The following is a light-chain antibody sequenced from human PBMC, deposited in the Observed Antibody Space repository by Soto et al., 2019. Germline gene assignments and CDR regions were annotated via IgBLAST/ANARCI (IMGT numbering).Light chain of an antibody. Sequence: EILLTQSPGTLSLSPGERATLSCRASQSLNNDLAAYQQGPGQAPRLLIYEASNRAPGIPARFSGGGSGTDFTLTISSLEPEDFAVYYCQQRSNWWTFGQGTKVDIK. V-gene: IGKV3-11*01. CDR1: QSLNND. CDR2: EAS. J-gene: IGKJ1*01. CDR3: QQRSNWWT.